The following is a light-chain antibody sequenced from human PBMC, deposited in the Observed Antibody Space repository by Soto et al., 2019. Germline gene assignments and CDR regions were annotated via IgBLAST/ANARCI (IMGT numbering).Light chain of an antibody. J-gene: IGKJ2*01. CDR3: QQYDEWPPSYT. V-gene: IGKV3-15*01. Sequence: EIVMTQSPATLSVSPGERATLSCRASQSVSSNLAWYQQKPGQAPRLLIYGASTRATGIPARISGSGSGTEFTLTISSLQSEDFAIYYCQQYDEWPPSYTFGQWNKLEV. CDR1: QSVSSN. CDR2: GAS.